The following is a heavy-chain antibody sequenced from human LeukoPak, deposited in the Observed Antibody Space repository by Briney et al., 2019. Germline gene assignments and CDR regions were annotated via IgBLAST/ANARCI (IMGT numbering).Heavy chain of an antibody. J-gene: IGHJ4*02. CDR3: ARRRRTLRYYYDSSGYYYSDY. CDR2: ISAYNGNT. V-gene: IGHV1-18*01. Sequence: ASVKVSCKASGYTFTSYGISWVRQAPGQGLEWMGWISAYNGNTNYAQKLQGRVTMTTDTSTSTAYMELRSLRSDDTAVYYCARRRRTLRYYYDSSGYYYSDYWGQGTLVTVSS. CDR1: GYTFTSYG. D-gene: IGHD3-22*01.